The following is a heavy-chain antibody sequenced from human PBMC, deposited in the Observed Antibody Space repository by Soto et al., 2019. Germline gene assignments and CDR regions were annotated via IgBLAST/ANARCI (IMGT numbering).Heavy chain of an antibody. Sequence: PGGSLRLSCAASGFTFSSYAMSWVRQAPGKGLEWVSAISGSGGSTYYADSVKGRFTISRDNSKNTLYLQMNSLRAEDTAVYYCAKVLGYCSGGSCYNLAFDIWGQGTMVTVSS. CDR3: AKVLGYCSGGSCYNLAFDI. V-gene: IGHV3-23*01. D-gene: IGHD2-15*01. CDR2: ISGSGGST. CDR1: GFTFSSYA. J-gene: IGHJ3*02.